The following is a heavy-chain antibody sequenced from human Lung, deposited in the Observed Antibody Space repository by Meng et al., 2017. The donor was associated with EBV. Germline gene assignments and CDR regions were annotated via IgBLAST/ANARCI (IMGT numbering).Heavy chain of an antibody. Sequence: QVQLVQSGAEVKKPXAGGWVAGKASAYTFAGYYMHWVRQAPGQGLEWMGRINPNSGGANYAQKFQGRVTMTRDTSISTAYMELSRLRSDDTAVYYCAREGLVGDLRYFDLWGRGTLVTVSS. D-gene: IGHD3-16*01. CDR3: AREGLVGDLRYFDL. J-gene: IGHJ2*01. V-gene: IGHV1-2*06. CDR1: AYTFAGYY. CDR2: INPNSGGA.